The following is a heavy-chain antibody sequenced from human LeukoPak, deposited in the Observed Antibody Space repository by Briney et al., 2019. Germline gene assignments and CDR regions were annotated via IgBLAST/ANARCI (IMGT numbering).Heavy chain of an antibody. CDR1: GGSLSSGSYY. CDR3: ARDEFSYFDY. J-gene: IGHJ4*02. CDR2: NYYSGST. Sequence: SETLSLTCTVSGGSLSSGSYYWSWVRQPPGWGLEWIGYNYYSGSTNYNPSLKSRVNISVDTSKNQFALKLSSVTAADTAVYYCARDEFSYFDYGGQGTLVTVSS. V-gene: IGHV4-61*01.